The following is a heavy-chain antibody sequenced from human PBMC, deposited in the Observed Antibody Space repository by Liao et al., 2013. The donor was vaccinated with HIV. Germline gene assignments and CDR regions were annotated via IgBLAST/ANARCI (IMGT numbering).Heavy chain of an antibody. Sequence: QVQLQQWGAGLLKPSETLSLTCAVYGGSFSGYYWSWIRQPPGKGLEWIGEINHSGSTNYNPSLKSRVTISVDTSKNQFSLKLSSVTAADTAVYYCARAYYDILTGYSRFDYWGQGTLVTVSS. J-gene: IGHJ4*02. CDR2: INHSGST. CDR1: GGSFSGYY. CDR3: ARAYYDILTGYSRFDY. V-gene: IGHV4-34*01. D-gene: IGHD3-9*01.